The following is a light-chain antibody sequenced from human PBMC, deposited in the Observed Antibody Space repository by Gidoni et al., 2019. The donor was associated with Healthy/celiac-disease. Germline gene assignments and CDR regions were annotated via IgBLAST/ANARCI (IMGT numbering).Light chain of an antibody. CDR3: SSYTSSSTPYVV. CDR2: DVS. V-gene: IGLV2-14*01. J-gene: IGLJ2*01. CDR1: SSDVGGYNF. Sequence: QSALTQPASVSGSPGQSITIPCTGTSSDVGGYNFVSWYQQHPGKAPKLMIYDVSNRPSGVSNRFSGSKSGNTASLTISRLQAEDEADYYCSSYTSSSTPYVVFGGGTKLTVL.